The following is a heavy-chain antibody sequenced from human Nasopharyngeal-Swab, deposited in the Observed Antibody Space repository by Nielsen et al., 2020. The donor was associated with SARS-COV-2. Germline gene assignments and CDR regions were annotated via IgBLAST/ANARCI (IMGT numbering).Heavy chain of an antibody. Sequence: ASVKVSCKASGYTFTSYAMHWVRQAPGQRLEWMGWINAGNGNTKYSQKLQGRVTMTTDTSTSTAYMELRSLRSDDTAVYYCARDDILTGYYSYYYGMDVWGQGTTVTVSS. CDR1: GYTFTSYA. V-gene: IGHV1-3*01. CDR3: ARDDILTGYYSYYYGMDV. CDR2: INAGNGNT. D-gene: IGHD3-9*01. J-gene: IGHJ6*02.